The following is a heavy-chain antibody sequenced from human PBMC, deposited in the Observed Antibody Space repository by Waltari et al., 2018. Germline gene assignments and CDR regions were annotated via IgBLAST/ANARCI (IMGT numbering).Heavy chain of an antibody. CDR2: ISSNTLYI. D-gene: IGHD1-26*01. J-gene: IGHJ3*02. Sequence: EVQLVQSVGGLVKPGGSLRLSCAASGFTFSNYAMNWVRQAPGKGLEWVSSISSNTLYIYYGDSMKGRFTSSRDNAQNSLYLQLNSLRVEDTAVYYCARGHSGTYQRDDAFDIWGQGTMVTVSS. V-gene: IGHV3-21*01. CDR1: GFTFSNYA. CDR3: ARGHSGTYQRDDAFDI.